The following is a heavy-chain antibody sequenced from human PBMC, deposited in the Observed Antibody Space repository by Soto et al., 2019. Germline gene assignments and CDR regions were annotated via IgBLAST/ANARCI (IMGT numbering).Heavy chain of an antibody. CDR1: VYTFTSYD. CDR3: ARGYSSSWLPGNNWFDP. J-gene: IGHJ5*02. Sequence: ASVTVSCKASVYTFTSYDIKWVRQAPGQGLEWMGWMNPNSGNTGYAQKFQGRVTMTRNTSISTAYMELSSLRSEDTAVYYCARGYSSSWLPGNNWFDPSGQGTLVTVSS. D-gene: IGHD6-13*01. V-gene: IGHV1-8*01. CDR2: MNPNSGNT.